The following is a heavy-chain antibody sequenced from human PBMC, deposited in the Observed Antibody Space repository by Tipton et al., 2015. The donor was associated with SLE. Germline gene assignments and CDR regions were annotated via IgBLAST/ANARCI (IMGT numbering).Heavy chain of an antibody. CDR3: ARAVSMQQLPN. D-gene: IGHD6-13*01. CDR2: IYYSGST. CDR1: GGSISSSSYY. V-gene: IGHV4-39*07. Sequence: TLSLTCTVSGGSISSSSYYWGWIRQPPGKGLEWIGSIYYSGSTCYNPSLKSRVTISVDTSKNQFSLKLSSVTAADTAVYYCARAVSMQQLPNWGQGTLVTVPS. J-gene: IGHJ4*02.